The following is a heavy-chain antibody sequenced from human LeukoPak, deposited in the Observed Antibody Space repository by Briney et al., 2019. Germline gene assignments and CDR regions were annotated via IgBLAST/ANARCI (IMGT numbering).Heavy chain of an antibody. CDR3: ARGYSSSSPYFDY. Sequence: GGSLRLSCAASGFTFSSYSMNWVRQAPGKGLEWVSYISSSSSYIYYADSVKGRLTISRDNAKNSLYLQMNSLRAEDTAVYYCARGYSSSSPYFDYWGQGTLVTVSS. CDR1: GFTFSSYS. V-gene: IGHV3-21*01. CDR2: ISSSSSYI. J-gene: IGHJ4*02. D-gene: IGHD6-6*01.